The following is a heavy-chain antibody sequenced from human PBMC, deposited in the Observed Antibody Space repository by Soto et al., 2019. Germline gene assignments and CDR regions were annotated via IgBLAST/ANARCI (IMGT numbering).Heavy chain of an antibody. CDR2: IYPGDSDT. D-gene: IGHD3-10*01. CDR1: GYIFTSYW. CDR3: ARLGDKQIGYFDY. V-gene: IGHV5-51*01. J-gene: IGHJ4*02. Sequence: GESLKISCKGSGYIFTSYWIGCVRQMPGKGLEWMGIIYPGDSDTRYSPSFQGQVTISADKSTSTAYLQWSSLKASDTAMYYCARLGDKQIGYFDYWGQGTLVTVSS.